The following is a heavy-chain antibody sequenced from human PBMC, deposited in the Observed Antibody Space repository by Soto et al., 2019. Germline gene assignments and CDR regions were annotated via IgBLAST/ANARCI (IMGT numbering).Heavy chain of an antibody. D-gene: IGHD1-7*01. CDR3: ARVGGRDNWNYKSPIYFDY. Sequence: PSETLSLTCTVSGGSISSSSYYWGWIRQPPGKGLEWIGSIYYSGSTYYNPSLKSRVTISVDTSKNQFSLKLSSVTAADTAVYYCARVGGRDNWNYKSPIYFDYWGQGTLVTVSS. CDR2: IYYSGST. CDR1: GGSISSSSYY. J-gene: IGHJ4*02. V-gene: IGHV4-39*07.